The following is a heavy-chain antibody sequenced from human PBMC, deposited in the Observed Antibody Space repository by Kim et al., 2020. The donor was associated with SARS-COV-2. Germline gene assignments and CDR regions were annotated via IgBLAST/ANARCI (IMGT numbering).Heavy chain of an antibody. CDR2: IYYSANT. Sequence: SETLSLTCTVSDGSISGTSFFWGWIRQPPGKGLEWIGSIYYSANTYLKPSDNPSLKRRVTRFEDTSRYQFSLRLNSVTAADTAVYVCARRVGGSGTNWFAPWGQGTLVTVSS. CDR3: ARRVGGSGTNWFAP. V-gene: IGHV4-39*01. CDR1: DGSISGTSFF. D-gene: IGHD3-16*01. J-gene: IGHJ5*02.